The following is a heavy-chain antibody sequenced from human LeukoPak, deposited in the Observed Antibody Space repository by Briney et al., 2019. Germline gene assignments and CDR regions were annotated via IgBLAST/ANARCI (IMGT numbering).Heavy chain of an antibody. CDR1: GYTFIGYS. Sequence: ASVKVSCKASGYTFIGYSMHWVRQTPGQGLEWMGWINPNNGGTNYAQKFQGRVTMTTDTSISTAYMELSRLRSDDTAVYYCAREDSGSYSAFDIWGQGTMVTVSS. CDR3: AREDSGSYSAFDI. D-gene: IGHD1-26*01. CDR2: INPNNGGT. J-gene: IGHJ3*02. V-gene: IGHV1-2*02.